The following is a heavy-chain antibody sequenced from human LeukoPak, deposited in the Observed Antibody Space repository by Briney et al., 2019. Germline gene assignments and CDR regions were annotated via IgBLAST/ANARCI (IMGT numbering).Heavy chain of an antibody. CDR1: GYTFTSYG. V-gene: IGHV1-2*02. CDR2: INPNSGGT. CDR3: ARAGPVYSSSPLDY. Sequence: ASVKVSCKASGYTFTSYGISWVRQAPGQGLEWMGWINPNSGGTNYAQKFQGRVTMTRDTSISTAYMELSRLRSDDTAVYYCARAGPVYSSSPLDYWGQGTLVTVSS. J-gene: IGHJ4*02. D-gene: IGHD6-6*01.